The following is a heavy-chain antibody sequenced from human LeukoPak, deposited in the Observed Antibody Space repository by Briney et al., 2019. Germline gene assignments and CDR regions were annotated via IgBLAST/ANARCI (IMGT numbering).Heavy chain of an antibody. D-gene: IGHD2-2*01. CDR3: ARYCTSTSCADSSYYGMDV. CDR2: ISGSGGST. CDR1: GFIFSTYA. J-gene: IGHJ6*02. Sequence: GGSLRLSCAASGFIFSTYAMSWVRQTPEKGLEWVSAISGSGGSTYYADSVKGRFTISRDNSKNTLYLQMNSLRAEDSAVYYCARYCTSTSCADSSYYGMDVWGQGTTVTVSS. V-gene: IGHV3-23*01.